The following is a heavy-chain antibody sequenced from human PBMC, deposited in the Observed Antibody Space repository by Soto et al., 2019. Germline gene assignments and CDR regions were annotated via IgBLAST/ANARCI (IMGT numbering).Heavy chain of an antibody. CDR3: ARKRGKPYGDCLDY. D-gene: IGHD4-17*01. J-gene: IGHJ4*02. CDR1: GFTFSSYG. CDR2: IWYDGSNK. V-gene: IGHV3-33*01. Sequence: QVQLVESGGGVVQPGRSLRLSCAASGFTFSSYGMHWVRQAPGKGLEWVAVIWYDGSNKYYADSVKGRFTISRDNSKNTLYLQMHSLRAEDTAVYYCARKRGKPYGDCLDYWGQGTLVTVSS.